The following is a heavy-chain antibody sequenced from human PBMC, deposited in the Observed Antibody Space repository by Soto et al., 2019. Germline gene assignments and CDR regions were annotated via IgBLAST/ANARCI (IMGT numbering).Heavy chain of an antibody. CDR3: ARLGMAAAGDY. CDR2: IYYSGST. D-gene: IGHD6-13*01. J-gene: IGHJ4*02. Sequence: SETLSLTCTVSGGSISSSSYYWGWILQPPGKGLEWIGSIYYSGSTYYNPSLKSRVTISVDTSKNQFSLKLSSVTAADTAVYYCARLGMAAAGDYWGQGTLVTVSS. CDR1: GGSISSSSYY. V-gene: IGHV4-39*01.